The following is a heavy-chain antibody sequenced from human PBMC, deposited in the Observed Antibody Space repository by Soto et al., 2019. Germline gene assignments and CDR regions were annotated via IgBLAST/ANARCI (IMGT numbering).Heavy chain of an antibody. CDR1: GGTFSSYS. V-gene: IGHV1-69*13. D-gene: IGHD3-9*01. CDR2: IIPIFGTA. CDR3: ASLGGLTPMDY. Sequence: SVKVSGKASGGTFSSYSISWVRQAPGQGLEWMGGIIPIFGTANYAQKFQGRVTITADESTSTAYMELSSLRSEDTAVYYCASLGGLTPMDYWGQGTLVTVSS. J-gene: IGHJ4*02.